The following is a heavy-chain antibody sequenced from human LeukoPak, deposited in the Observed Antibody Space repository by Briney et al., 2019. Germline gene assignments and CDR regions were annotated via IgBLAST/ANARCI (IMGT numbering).Heavy chain of an antibody. D-gene: IGHD6-19*01. J-gene: IGHJ4*02. CDR1: GGSFSGYY. CDR2: INHSGST. V-gene: IGHV4-34*01. CDR3: ARRTISTGWAPDY. Sequence: SETLSLTCAVYGGSFSGYYWSWIRQPPGKGLEWIAEINHSGSTAYNPSLKSRLTISVDTSKSQLSLKLSSVTAADTAVYYCARRTISTGWAPDYWGQGTLVTVSS.